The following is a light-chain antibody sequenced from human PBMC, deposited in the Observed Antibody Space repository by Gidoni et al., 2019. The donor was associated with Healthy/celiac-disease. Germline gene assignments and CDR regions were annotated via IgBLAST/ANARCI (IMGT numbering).Light chain of an antibody. CDR1: SGHSSYA. Sequence: SLSLTCTLSSGHSSYAIAWHQQQPEKGPRYLMKLNSDGSHSKGDGIPDRFSGSSSGAERYLTISSLQSEDEADYYCQTWGTGIRVFGGGTKLTVL. V-gene: IGLV4-69*01. CDR2: LNSDGSH. CDR3: QTWGTGIRV. J-gene: IGLJ2*01.